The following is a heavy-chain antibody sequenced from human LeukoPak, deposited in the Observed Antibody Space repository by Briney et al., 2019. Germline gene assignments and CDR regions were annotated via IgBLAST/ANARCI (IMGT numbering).Heavy chain of an antibody. CDR3: AKFDGIAARIGYFDY. J-gene: IGHJ4*02. CDR1: GFTFSSYA. Sequence: GGSLRLSCAASGFTFSSYAMSWVRQAPGKGLEWVSAISGSGGSTYYADSVKGRFTVSRDNSKNTLYLQMNSLRAEDTAVYYCAKFDGIAARIGYFDYWGQGTLVTVSS. CDR2: ISGSGGST. V-gene: IGHV3-23*01. D-gene: IGHD6-6*01.